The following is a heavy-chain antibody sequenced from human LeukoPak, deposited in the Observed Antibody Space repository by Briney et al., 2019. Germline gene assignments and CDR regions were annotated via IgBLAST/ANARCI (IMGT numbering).Heavy chain of an antibody. Sequence: ASVKVSCKASGYTFTGYYMHWVRQAPGQGLEWMGWINPNSGGTNYAQKFQGRVTMTRDTSTSTVYMELSSLRSEDTAVYYCARDFGERDGYTFDYWGQGTLVTVSS. J-gene: IGHJ4*02. CDR3: ARDFGERDGYTFDY. CDR1: GYTFTGYY. D-gene: IGHD5-24*01. V-gene: IGHV1-2*02. CDR2: INPNSGGT.